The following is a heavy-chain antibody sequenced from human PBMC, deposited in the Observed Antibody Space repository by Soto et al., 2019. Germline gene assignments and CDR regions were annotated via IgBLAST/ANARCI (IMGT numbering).Heavy chain of an antibody. D-gene: IGHD6-19*01. J-gene: IGHJ5*02. CDR3: ARGRDSSGWYDRLYWFDT. Sequence: GASVKVSCKASGYTFTSYDINWVRQATGQGLEWMGWMNPNSGNTGYAQKFQGRVTMTRNTSISTAYMELSSLRSEDTAVYYCARGRDSSGWYDRLYWFDTWGQGTLVTVSS. CDR2: MNPNSGNT. CDR1: GYTFTSYD. V-gene: IGHV1-8*01.